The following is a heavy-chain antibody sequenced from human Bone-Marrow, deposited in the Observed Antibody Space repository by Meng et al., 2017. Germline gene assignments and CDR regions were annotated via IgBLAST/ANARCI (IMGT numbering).Heavy chain of an antibody. CDR1: GGSFSGYY. J-gene: IGHJ1*01. CDR2: SNHSEST. D-gene: IGHD1-1*01. CDR3: SRGTRPLLFQL. V-gene: IGHV4-34*01. Sequence: QVQLQQWGAGLLKPSQPLSLTCAVYGGSFSGYYCSWSRHPQGTGLGWMGESNHSESTNSNPSLKIRVTITIDTAKNQFSLTLSSVTAADTAVYYCSRGTRPLLFQLWGQGTLVTVSS.